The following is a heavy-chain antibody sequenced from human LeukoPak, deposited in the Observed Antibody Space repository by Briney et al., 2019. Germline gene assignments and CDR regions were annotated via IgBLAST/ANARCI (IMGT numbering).Heavy chain of an antibody. CDR2: INPNSGGT. CDR3: AREDRYNWNDNYYYYGMDV. J-gene: IGHJ6*02. Sequence: ASVKVSCKASGYTFTGYYMHWVRQAPGQGLEWMGWINPNSGGTNYAQKFQGRVTMTRDTSISTAYMELSRLRSDDTAVYYCAREDRYNWNDNYYYYGMDVWGQGTTVTVSS. CDR1: GYTFTGYY. V-gene: IGHV1-2*02. D-gene: IGHD1-20*01.